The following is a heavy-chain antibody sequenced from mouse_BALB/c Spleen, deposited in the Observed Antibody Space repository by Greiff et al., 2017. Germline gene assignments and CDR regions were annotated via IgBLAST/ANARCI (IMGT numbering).Heavy chain of an antibody. V-gene: IGHV5-17*02. CDR1: GFTFSSFG. J-gene: IGHJ4*01. CDR2: ISSGSSTI. CDR3: TTATGYAMDY. Sequence: EVMLVESGGGLVQPGGSRKLSCAASGFTFSSFGMHWVRQAPEKGLEWVAYISSGSSTIYYADTVKGRFTISRDNPKNTLFLQMTSLRSEDTAMYYCTTATGYAMDYWGQGTSVTVSS. D-gene: IGHD1-2*01.